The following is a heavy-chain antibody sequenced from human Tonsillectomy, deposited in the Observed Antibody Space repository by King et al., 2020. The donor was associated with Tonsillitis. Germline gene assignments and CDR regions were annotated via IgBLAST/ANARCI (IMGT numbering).Heavy chain of an antibody. CDR1: GFTFSSYG. CDR3: ATTGDRGYYFAY. J-gene: IGHJ4*02. CDR2: ISYDGSNK. Sequence: VQLVESGGGVVQPGRSLRLSCVASGFTFSSYGMYWVRQAPGKGLEWVAVISYDGSNKYYTDSVKGRFTISRDNSKNTLYLQMNSLRAEDPAVYYCATTGDRGYYFAYWGQGTLVTVSS. D-gene: IGHD7-27*01. V-gene: IGHV3-30*03.